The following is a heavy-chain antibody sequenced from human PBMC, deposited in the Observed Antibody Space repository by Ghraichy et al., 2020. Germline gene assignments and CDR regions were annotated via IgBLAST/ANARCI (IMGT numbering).Heavy chain of an antibody. CDR1: GGSFSGYY. Sequence: SETLSLTCAVYGGSFSGYYWSWIRQPPGKGLEWIGEINHSGSTNYNPSLKSRVTISVDTSKNQFSLKLSSVTAADTAVYYCARCRWYLYYFDCWGQGTLVTVSS. D-gene: IGHD2-15*01. CDR3: ARCRWYLYYFDC. V-gene: IGHV4-34*01. J-gene: IGHJ4*02. CDR2: INHSGST.